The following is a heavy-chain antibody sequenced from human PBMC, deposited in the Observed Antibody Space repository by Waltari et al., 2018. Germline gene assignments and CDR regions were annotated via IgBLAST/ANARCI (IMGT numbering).Heavy chain of an antibody. V-gene: IGHV3-49*04. D-gene: IGHD6-6*01. Sequence: EVQLVESGRGLVQPGRSLILPCTAPGSTFTDSAMSWVRPAPGKGLEWVGVIRKKGSGGATEYAASVIGRFTISRDDSKSIAYLQMNSLNTDDTAVYFCTRGDRSSDLGEVWGQGPMVTVSS. CDR2: IRKKGSGGAT. CDR1: GSTFTDSA. J-gene: IGHJ4*02. CDR3: TRGDRSSDLGEV.